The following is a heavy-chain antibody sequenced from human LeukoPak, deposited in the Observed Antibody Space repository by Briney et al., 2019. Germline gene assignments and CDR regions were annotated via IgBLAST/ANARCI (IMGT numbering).Heavy chain of an antibody. V-gene: IGHV1-2*04. Sequence: ASVKVSCKASGYTFTGYYTHWVRQAPGQGLEWMGWINPNSGGTNYAQKFQGWVTMTRDTSISTAYMELSRLRCDDTAVYYCARGRDFWSGYSHDAFDIWGQGTMVTVSS. CDR1: GYTFTGYY. D-gene: IGHD3-3*01. CDR3: ARGRDFWSGYSHDAFDI. J-gene: IGHJ3*02. CDR2: INPNSGGT.